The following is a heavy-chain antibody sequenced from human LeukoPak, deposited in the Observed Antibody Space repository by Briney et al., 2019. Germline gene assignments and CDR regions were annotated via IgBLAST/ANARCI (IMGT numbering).Heavy chain of an antibody. V-gene: IGHV1-46*01. Sequence: ASVKVSCKASGYTFTSYYMHWVRQAPGQGLEWMGIINPSGGSTSYAQKFQGRVTMTEDTSTDTAYMELSSLRSEDTAVYYCATGSRITIFGPVPWFDPWGQGTLVTVSS. CDR1: GYTFTSYY. CDR3: ATGSRITIFGPVPWFDP. CDR2: INPSGGST. J-gene: IGHJ5*02. D-gene: IGHD3-3*01.